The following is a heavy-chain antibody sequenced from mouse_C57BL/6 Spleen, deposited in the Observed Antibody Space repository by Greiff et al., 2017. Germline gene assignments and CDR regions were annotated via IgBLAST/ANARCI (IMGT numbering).Heavy chain of an antibody. CDR1: GYSFTSYY. Sequence: QVQLKESGPELVKPGASVKISCKASGYSFTSYYIHWVKQRPGQGLEWIGWIYPGSGNTKYNEKFKGKATLTADTSSSTAYMQLSSLTSEDSAVYYCARASSGRLCDYWGQGTTLTVSS. V-gene: IGHV1-66*01. CDR2: IYPGSGNT. CDR3: ARASSGRLCDY. J-gene: IGHJ2*01. D-gene: IGHD3-2*02.